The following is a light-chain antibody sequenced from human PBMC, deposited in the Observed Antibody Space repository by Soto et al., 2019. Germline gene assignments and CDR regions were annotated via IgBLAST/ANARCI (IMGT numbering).Light chain of an antibody. Sequence: QSALTQPASVSGSPGQSITISCTGTRSDAGNYNFVSWYQHHPGKAPKVIIYEDSTRPSGVSNRIPGSKSGNTASLTISGLQAEDEADDYCCSYAGSSTSWVFGGGTKLTVL. CDR1: RSDAGNYNF. CDR2: EDS. CDR3: CSYAGSSTSWV. J-gene: IGLJ3*02. V-gene: IGLV2-23*01.